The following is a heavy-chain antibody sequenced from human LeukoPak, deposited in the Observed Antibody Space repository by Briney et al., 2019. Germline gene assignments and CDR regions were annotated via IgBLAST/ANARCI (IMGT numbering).Heavy chain of an antibody. D-gene: IGHD4-17*01. CDR2: ISYDGSNK. V-gene: IGHV3-30*18. Sequence: PGGSLRLSCAASGFTFSSYGMHWVRQAPGKGLEWVAVISYDGSNKYYADSVKGRFTISRDNSKNTLYLQMNSLRAEDTAAYYCAKDFRTVTTFFDYWGQGTLVTVSS. J-gene: IGHJ4*02. CDR3: AKDFRTVTTFFDY. CDR1: GFTFSSYG.